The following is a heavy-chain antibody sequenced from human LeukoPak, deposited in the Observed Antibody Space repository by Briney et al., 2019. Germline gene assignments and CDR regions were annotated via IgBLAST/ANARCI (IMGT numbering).Heavy chain of an antibody. Sequence: GGSLRLSCAASGFTFSSYGMHWVRQAPGKGLEWVAVIWYDGSNKYYADSVKGRFTISRDNSKNTLYLQMNSLRAEDTAVYYCAREGITIIPHYWGQGTLVTVSS. CDR1: GFTFSSYG. D-gene: IGHD3-10*01. CDR2: IWYDGSNK. J-gene: IGHJ4*02. CDR3: AREGITIIPHY. V-gene: IGHV3-33*01.